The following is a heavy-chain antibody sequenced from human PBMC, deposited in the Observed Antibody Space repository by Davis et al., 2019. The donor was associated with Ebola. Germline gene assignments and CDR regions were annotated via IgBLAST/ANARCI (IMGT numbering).Heavy chain of an antibody. Sequence: GESLKISCAGSGFTFSSYAMSWGRQAPGKGLVWVSRINSDGSSTSYADSVKGRFTISRDNAKNTLYVQMNSLRAEDTAVYYCARGNRYCSGDTCANWLDPWGQGTLVTVSS. CDR3: ARGNRYCSGDTCANWLDP. D-gene: IGHD2-15*01. V-gene: IGHV3-74*01. CDR1: GFTFSSYA. CDR2: INSDGSST. J-gene: IGHJ5*02.